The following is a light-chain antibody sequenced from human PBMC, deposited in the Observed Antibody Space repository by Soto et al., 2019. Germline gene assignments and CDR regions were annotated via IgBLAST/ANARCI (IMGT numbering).Light chain of an antibody. CDR2: RNN. Sequence: QLVLTQPPSASGTPGQRVTISCSGSSSNIGSNYVYWYQQLPGTAPKLLIYRNNQRPSGVPDRFSGSKSGTSASLAISGLRSEDAADYYCAAWDDSLSGWVFGGGTKLTVL. CDR1: SSNIGSNY. V-gene: IGLV1-47*01. J-gene: IGLJ3*02. CDR3: AAWDDSLSGWV.